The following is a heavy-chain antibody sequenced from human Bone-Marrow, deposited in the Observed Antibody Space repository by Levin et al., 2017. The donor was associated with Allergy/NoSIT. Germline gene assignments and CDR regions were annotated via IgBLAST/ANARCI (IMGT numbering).Heavy chain of an antibody. J-gene: IGHJ6*03. CDR1: GGTFSSYV. CDR2: MIPILGTT. Sequence: SVKVSCKASGGTFSSYVVSWVRQAPGQGLEWMGGMIPILGTTYYAQKFQGRVSLTADESTSTAYMELRRLRSEDTALYFCARGVYYYYYRDVWGTGTTVTVSS. CDR3: ARGVYYYYYRDV. V-gene: IGHV1-69*13.